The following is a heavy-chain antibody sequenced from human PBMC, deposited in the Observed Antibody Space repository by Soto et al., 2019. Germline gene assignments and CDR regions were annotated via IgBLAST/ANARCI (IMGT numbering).Heavy chain of an antibody. Sequence: QVQLVQSGAEVKKSGASVKVSCKASGYMFASFGISWVRQAPGQGLEWMGWISAYTGNTKYAQKVQDRVTMTIDTSTITAYIELRSLRSDDPAMYFCARDRSAYARNFDAFDFWGQGTMVTVSS. CDR1: GYMFASFG. D-gene: IGHD1-7*01. V-gene: IGHV1-18*04. J-gene: IGHJ3*01. CDR2: ISAYTGNT. CDR3: ARDRSAYARNFDAFDF.